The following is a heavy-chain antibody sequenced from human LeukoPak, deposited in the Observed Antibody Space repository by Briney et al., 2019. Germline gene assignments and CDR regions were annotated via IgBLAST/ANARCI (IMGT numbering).Heavy chain of an antibody. V-gene: IGHV1-18*01. CDR3: ARRAYYDFWSGYPNWFDP. CDR1: GYTFTSYS. J-gene: IGHJ5*02. D-gene: IGHD3-3*01. Sequence: ASVKVSCKASGYTFTSYSISWVRQAPGQGLEWMGWISAYSGNTNYAQKLQGRVTMTTDTSTSTAYMELRSLRSDDTAVYYCARRAYYDFWSGYPNWFDPWGQGTLVTVSS. CDR2: ISAYSGNT.